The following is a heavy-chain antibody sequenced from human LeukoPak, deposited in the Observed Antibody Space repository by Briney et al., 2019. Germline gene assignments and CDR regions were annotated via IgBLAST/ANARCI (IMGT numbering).Heavy chain of an antibody. V-gene: IGHV3-21*01. D-gene: IGHD3-9*01. CDR2: ISSSSSYI. CDR3: ARGGLRYFPFDY. Sequence: GGSLRLSCAASGFTFSSYSMNWVRQAPGKGLEWVSSISSSSSYIYYADSVKGRFTISRDNAKNSLYLQMNSLRAEDTAVYYCARGGLRYFPFDYWGQGTLVTVSS. CDR1: GFTFSSYS. J-gene: IGHJ4*02.